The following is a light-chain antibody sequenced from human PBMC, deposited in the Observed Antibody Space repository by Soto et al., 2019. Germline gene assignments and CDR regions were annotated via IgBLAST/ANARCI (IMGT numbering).Light chain of an antibody. Sequence: EIVMTQSPATLSVSPGESATLSCRARQTVSTRLAWFQQKPGQAPRLLIYGASTRATVIPARFSGSGSGPEFTLTIDSLQPEDFAVYYCQQYHNWPRTFGQGTKVEV. CDR1: QTVSTR. CDR2: GAS. CDR3: QQYHNWPRT. J-gene: IGKJ1*01. V-gene: IGKV3-15*01.